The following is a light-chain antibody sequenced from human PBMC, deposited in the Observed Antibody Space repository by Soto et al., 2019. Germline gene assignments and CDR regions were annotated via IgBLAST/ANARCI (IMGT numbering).Light chain of an antibody. J-gene: IGLJ1*01. V-gene: IGLV2-14*01. CDR3: SSYSRSSTLV. CDR1: SDVGAYNY. Sequence: SDVGAYNYVSWYQQHPGKAPKLMIHEVSDRTSGDSFRFSGSKSGNTASLTISGLQAEDEADYYCSSYSRSSTLVFVPGPKVTVL. CDR2: EVS.